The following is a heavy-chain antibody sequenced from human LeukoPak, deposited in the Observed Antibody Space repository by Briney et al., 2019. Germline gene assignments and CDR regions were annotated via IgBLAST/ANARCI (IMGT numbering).Heavy chain of an antibody. J-gene: IGHJ4*01. CDR3: AKSGGYGLIDY. V-gene: IGHV4-39*01. CDR1: GVSISSSSYY. D-gene: IGHD6-25*01. CDR2: IYSSGST. Sequence: SETLSLTCNVSGVSISSSSYYWGWIRQPPGKGLEWIGSIYSSGSTYYNSSLKSRVTISIDTSKNQVSLKMSSVTAADTAVYYCAKSGGYGLIDYWGQGALVTVSS.